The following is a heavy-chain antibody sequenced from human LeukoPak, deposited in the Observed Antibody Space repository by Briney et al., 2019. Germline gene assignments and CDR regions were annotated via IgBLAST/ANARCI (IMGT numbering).Heavy chain of an antibody. CDR2: IATDGSGT. CDR3: ARDKYGGNSNAFDI. D-gene: IGHD4-23*01. J-gene: IGHJ3*02. CDR1: GFTFSSYW. V-gene: IGHV3-74*01. Sequence: GGSLRLSCAASGFTFSSYWMHWVRQVPGKGLVWVSRIATDGSGTTYADYVKGRFTTSRDNAENTLYLQMNSLRAEDTAVYYCARDKYGGNSNAFDIWGQGTLVTVSS.